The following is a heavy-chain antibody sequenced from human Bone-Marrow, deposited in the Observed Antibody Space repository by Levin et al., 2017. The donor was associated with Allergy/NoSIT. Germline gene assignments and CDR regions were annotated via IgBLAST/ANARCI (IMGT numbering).Heavy chain of an antibody. D-gene: IGHD3-10*01. CDR1: GFTFSNYW. CDR3: VRHYSGTFTTA. CDR2: IKYDGSDK. V-gene: IGHV3-7*02. J-gene: IGHJ5*02. Sequence: GGSLRLSCAASGFTFSNYWMSWVRQAPEKGLEWVANIKYDGSDKYYVDSVKGRFTISRDNAKNSLYLQMNSLRADDTAVYYCVRHYSGTFTTAWGRGTLVTVSS.